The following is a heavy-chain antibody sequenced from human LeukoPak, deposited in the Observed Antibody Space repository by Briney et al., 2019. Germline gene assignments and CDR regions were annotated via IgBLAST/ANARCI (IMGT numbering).Heavy chain of an antibody. CDR3: AREGIAAGGDY. Sequence: GWSLRLSCAASGFTFTTYWMSWVRQAPGKGLEWVANIKQDGSEKYYVDSVKGRFTISRDNAKNSLYLQMNSLRAEDTAVYYCAREGIAAGGDYWGQGTLVTVSS. CDR1: GFTFTTYW. V-gene: IGHV3-7*04. D-gene: IGHD6-13*01. J-gene: IGHJ4*02. CDR2: IKQDGSEK.